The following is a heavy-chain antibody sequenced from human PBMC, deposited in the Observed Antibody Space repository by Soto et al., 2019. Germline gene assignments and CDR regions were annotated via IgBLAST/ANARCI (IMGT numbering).Heavy chain of an antibody. Sequence: PGGSLRLSCAASGFTFSSYWMHWVRQAPGKGLVWVSRINSDGSSTSYADSVKGRFTISRDNAKNTLYLQMNSLRAEDTAVYYCATLYYDILTGPFDYWGQGTLVTVSS. J-gene: IGHJ4*02. CDR3: ATLYYDILTGPFDY. CDR1: GFTFSSYW. D-gene: IGHD3-9*01. V-gene: IGHV3-74*01. CDR2: INSDGSST.